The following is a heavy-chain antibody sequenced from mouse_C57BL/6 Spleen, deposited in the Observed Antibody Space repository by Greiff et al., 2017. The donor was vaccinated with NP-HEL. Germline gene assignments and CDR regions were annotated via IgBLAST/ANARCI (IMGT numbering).Heavy chain of an antibody. CDR3: ARQGYYYGSDY. J-gene: IGHJ2*01. CDR1: GYTFTSYG. D-gene: IGHD1-1*01. Sequence: QVQLKESGAELARPGASVKLSCKASGYTFTSYGISWVKQRTGQGLEWIGEIYPRSGNTYYNEKFKGKATLTADKASSTAYMRLRSLTSEDSAVYFCARQGYYYGSDYWGQGTTLTVSS. V-gene: IGHV1-81*01. CDR2: IYPRSGNT.